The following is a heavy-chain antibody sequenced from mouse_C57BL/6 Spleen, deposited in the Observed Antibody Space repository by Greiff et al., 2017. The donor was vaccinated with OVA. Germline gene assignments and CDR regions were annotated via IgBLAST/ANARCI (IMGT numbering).Heavy chain of an antibody. CDR1: GYAFSSYW. D-gene: IGHD1-1*01. J-gene: IGHJ4*01. V-gene: IGHV1-80*01. CDR2: IYPGDGDT. Sequence: QVQLKESGVELVKPGASVKISCKASGYAFSSYWMNWVKQRPGKGLEWIGQIYPGDGDTNYNGKFKGKATLTADKSSSTAYMQLSSLTSEDSAVYFCARRFITTVVAPMDYWGQGTSVTVSS. CDR3: ARRFITTVVAPMDY.